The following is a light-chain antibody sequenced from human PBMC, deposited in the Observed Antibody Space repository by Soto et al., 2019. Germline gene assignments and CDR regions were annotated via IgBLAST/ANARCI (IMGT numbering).Light chain of an antibody. CDR1: QYITTY. Sequence: DVQMAQSPSSLSASVGDRVTITCRASQYITTYLNWYQQKPGKAPKLLIYAASILQSGVPSRFSGRGSGTDFTLTISGLEAEDFATYYCQQSFGIPRTFGQGTKVDIK. CDR2: AAS. CDR3: QQSFGIPRT. J-gene: IGKJ2*01. V-gene: IGKV1-39*01.